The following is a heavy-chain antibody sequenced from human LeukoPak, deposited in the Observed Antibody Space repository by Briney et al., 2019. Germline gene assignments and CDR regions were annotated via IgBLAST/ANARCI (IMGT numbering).Heavy chain of an antibody. V-gene: IGHV4-59*12. CDR3: ARASHYYYDNSGYYTFDY. CDR2: INYSGST. Sequence: SETLSLTCTVSGGSISVNYWTWIRQPPGKRLEYIGYINYSGSTNYNPSLKSRLTVSRDTSKNQFSLNLSSVTAADTAVYYCARASHYYYDNSGYYTFDYWGQGILVTVSS. CDR1: GGSISVNY. D-gene: IGHD3-22*01. J-gene: IGHJ4*02.